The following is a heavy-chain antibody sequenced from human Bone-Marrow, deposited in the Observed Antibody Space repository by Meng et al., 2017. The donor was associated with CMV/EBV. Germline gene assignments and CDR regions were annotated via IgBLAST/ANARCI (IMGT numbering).Heavy chain of an antibody. V-gene: IGHV1-8*01. CDR1: GYTFTSYD. CDR2: INPNSGNT. J-gene: IGHJ6*02. D-gene: IGHD3-3*01. CDR3: ARPKTPNGITIFGVVTELSSGMDV. Sequence: ASVKVSCKASGYTFTSYDINWVRQATGQGHEWMGWINPNSGNTGYSQKFPGRVTMTRNTSISTAYMELISLRSEDKAVYYCARPKTPNGITIFGVVTELSSGMDVWGQGTTVTVSS.